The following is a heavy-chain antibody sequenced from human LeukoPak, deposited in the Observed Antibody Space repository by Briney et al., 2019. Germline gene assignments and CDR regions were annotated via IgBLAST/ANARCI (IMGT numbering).Heavy chain of an antibody. CDR2: IYFSGST. V-gene: IGHV4-59*08. D-gene: IGHD1-26*01. CDR3: ARHHGGNYYGCLDS. J-gene: IGHJ4*02. CDR1: GGSIRSYY. Sequence: SESLSLTCTVSGGSIRSYYWSWTRQPPGKGLEWMGYIYFSGSTNYNPSLKSRVTISVDTSKNQFSLTLSSVTAADTAVYYCARHHGGNYYGCLDSWGQGILVIVSS.